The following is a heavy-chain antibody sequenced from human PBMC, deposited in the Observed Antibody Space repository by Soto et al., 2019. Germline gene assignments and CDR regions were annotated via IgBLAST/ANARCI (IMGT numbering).Heavy chain of an antibody. J-gene: IGHJ3*02. V-gene: IGHV3-23*01. Sequence: GSLRLSCAASGFTFNGYAMNWVRQAPGKGLEWVSSVSGSGDNTYYTDSVQGRFAISRVNSKRTLYLQMDSLRVEDTALYYCARRNGDGAFDIWGQGTMVTVSS. CDR2: VSGSGDNT. D-gene: IGHD3-10*01. CDR1: GFTFNGYA. CDR3: ARRNGDGAFDI.